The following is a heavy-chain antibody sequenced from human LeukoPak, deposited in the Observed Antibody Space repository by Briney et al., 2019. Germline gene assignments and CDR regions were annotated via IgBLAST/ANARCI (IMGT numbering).Heavy chain of an antibody. J-gene: IGHJ4*02. D-gene: IGHD3-10*01. CDR2: IYTSGIT. CDR3: ARHAYGSGSYPYY. Sequence: PSETLSFTCTVSDGSISSYYWSWIRQPPGKGLEWIWLIYTSGITNYTPSLTSRVIISVDTSKTQFSLNLYSVTAADTAVYYCARHAYGSGSYPYYWGQGTLVTVSS. CDR1: DGSISSYY. V-gene: IGHV4-4*09.